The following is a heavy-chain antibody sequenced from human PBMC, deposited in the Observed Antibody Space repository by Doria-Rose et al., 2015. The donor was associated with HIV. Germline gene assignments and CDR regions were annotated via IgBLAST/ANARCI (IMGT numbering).Heavy chain of an antibody. D-gene: IGHD6-13*01. Sequence: SGPALVKPTETLTLTCTVSGVSLSSPGMGVSWIRQPPGKALEWLANIFSDDERPYKTSLKSRLTISRGTSKSQVVLTMTDMDPVDTATYYCARIKSSRWYRKSYFDFWGQGTLVIVSA. J-gene: IGHJ4*02. CDR3: ARIKSSRWYRKSYFDF. V-gene: IGHV2-26*01. CDR1: GVSLSSPGMG. CDR2: IFSDDER.